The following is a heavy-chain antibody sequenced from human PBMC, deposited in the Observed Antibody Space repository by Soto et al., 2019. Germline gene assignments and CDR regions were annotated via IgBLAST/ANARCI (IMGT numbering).Heavy chain of an antibody. CDR2: IYHSGST. D-gene: IGHD2-15*01. Sequence: QVQLQESGPGLVKPSGTLSLTCAVSGGSISSSNWWTWVRQPPGKGLEWIGEIYHSGSTDYNPSLMSRVSRALDKSKIQFYLKLSSVTAADTAVYYCARHARPHCSGGSCGGVNWGQGTLVTVSS. V-gene: IGHV4-4*02. J-gene: IGHJ4*02. CDR1: GGSISSSNW. CDR3: ARHARPHCSGGSCGGVN.